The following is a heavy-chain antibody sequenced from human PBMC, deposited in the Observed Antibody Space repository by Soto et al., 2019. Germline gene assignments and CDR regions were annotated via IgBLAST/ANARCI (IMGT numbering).Heavy chain of an antibody. V-gene: IGHV4-4*07. CDR1: GGSISSYY. CDR3: ARDEYSSSFLSDWFDP. Sequence: SETLSLTCTVSGGSISSYYWSWIRQPAGKGLEWIGRIYTSGSTNYNPSLKSRVTMSVGTSKNQFSLKLSSVTAADTAVYYCARDEYSSSFLSDWFDPWGQGTLVTVSS. CDR2: IYTSGST. D-gene: IGHD6-13*01. J-gene: IGHJ5*02.